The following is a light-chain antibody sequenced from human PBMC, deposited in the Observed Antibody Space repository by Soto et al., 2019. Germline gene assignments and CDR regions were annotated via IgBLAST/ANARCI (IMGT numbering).Light chain of an antibody. J-gene: IGLJ2*01. CDR3: SSYTSTSTLYVV. CDR2: DVS. CDR1: SSDVGGCNC. V-gene: IGLV2-14*01. Sequence: QSALTQPASVSGSPGQSITISCTGTSSDVGGCNCVSWYQQHPGKAPKLMIYDVSNRPSGVSNRFSGSKSGNTASLTISGLRAEDEADYYCSSYTSTSTLYVVFGGGTKLTVL.